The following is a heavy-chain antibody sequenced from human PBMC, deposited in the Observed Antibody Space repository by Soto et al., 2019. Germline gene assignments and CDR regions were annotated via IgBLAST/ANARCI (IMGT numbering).Heavy chain of an antibody. V-gene: IGHV4-34*01. J-gene: IGHJ4*02. CDR2: IKHGGST. CDR3: ARRRGEVAY. Sequence: SENPSLTCAVYYGSFSDYYWNWIRQAPGKGLEWIGEIKHGGSTNYNPSLKTRVTMSLDTSKNQVSLKVTSVTAADTAMYYCARRRGEVAYRSQRSLVTGSS. D-gene: IGHD3-10*01. CDR1: YGSFSDYY.